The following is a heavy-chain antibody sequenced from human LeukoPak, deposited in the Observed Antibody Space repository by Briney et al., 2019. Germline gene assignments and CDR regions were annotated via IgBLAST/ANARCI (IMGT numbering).Heavy chain of an antibody. V-gene: IGHV4-61*01. CDR2: IYYSGST. D-gene: IGHD1-26*01. CDR3: ARVPVGATTVFDY. CDR1: GGSVSSGSYY. J-gene: IGHJ4*02. Sequence: KPSETLSLTCTVSGGSVSSGSYYWSWIRQPPGKGLEWIGYIYYSGSTNYNPSLKSRVTISVDTSKNQFSLKLSSVTAADTAVYYCARVPVGATTVFDYWGQGSLVTVSS.